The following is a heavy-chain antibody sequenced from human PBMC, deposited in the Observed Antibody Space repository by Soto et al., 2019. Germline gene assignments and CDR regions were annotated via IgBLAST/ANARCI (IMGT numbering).Heavy chain of an antibody. CDR1: GFTYSSYD. J-gene: IGHJ5*02. D-gene: IGHD6-19*01. CDR3: AGHGGQWLNWFDP. CDR2: ISSSSSTI. V-gene: IGHV3-48*01. Sequence: GGSLRLSCAASGFTYSSYDMNWVRQAPGKGLEWVSYISSSSSTIYYADSVKGRFTISRDNAKNSLYLQMNSLRAEDTAVYYCAGHGGQWLNWFDPWGQGILVTVSS.